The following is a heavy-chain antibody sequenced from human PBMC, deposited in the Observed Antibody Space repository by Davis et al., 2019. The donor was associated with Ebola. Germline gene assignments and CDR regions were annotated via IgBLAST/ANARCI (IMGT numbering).Heavy chain of an antibody. V-gene: IGHV3-7*01. J-gene: IGHJ4*02. CDR1: GFSFSSYW. CDR3: ARGPSTGNSFSY. Sequence: GGSLRLSCPASGFSFSSYWMTWVRQAPGKGLEWVANIKQDGSEKYYVDSVKGRFTISRDNAKNSLYLQMNSLRVEDTAVYYCARGPSTGNSFSYWGQGTLVTVSS. CDR2: IKQDGSEK. D-gene: IGHD4-23*01.